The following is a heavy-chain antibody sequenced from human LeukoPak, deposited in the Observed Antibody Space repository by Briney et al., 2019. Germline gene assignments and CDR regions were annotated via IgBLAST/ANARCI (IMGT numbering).Heavy chain of an antibody. Sequence: SETLSLTCSVSGASIGIYYWSWIRQPPGKGLEWIGYIYYSGSTNYNPSLKSRVTISVDTSKNQFSLKLSSVTAADTAVYYCARKRSSWFDPWGQGTLVTVSS. CDR2: IYYSGST. CDR3: ARKRSSWFDP. D-gene: IGHD6-19*01. J-gene: IGHJ5*02. CDR1: GASIGIYY. V-gene: IGHV4-59*01.